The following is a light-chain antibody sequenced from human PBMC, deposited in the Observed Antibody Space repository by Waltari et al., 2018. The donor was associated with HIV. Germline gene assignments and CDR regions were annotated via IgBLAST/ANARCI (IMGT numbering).Light chain of an antibody. V-gene: IGKV3-20*01. J-gene: IGKJ4*01. CDR3: QEYGDSPT. Sequence: EVVLTQSPGTLSLSPGDRASLSCSASRSLSSIFLAWYQQKPGQAPRLLIYGASTRATGIPERFSGSGSGTDFTLTISRLEPEDFAVYHCQEYGDSPTFGGGTKVEIK. CDR2: GAS. CDR1: RSLSSIF.